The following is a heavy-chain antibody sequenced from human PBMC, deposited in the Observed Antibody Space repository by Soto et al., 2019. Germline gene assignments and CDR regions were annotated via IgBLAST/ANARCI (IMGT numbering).Heavy chain of an antibody. CDR3: ARVRQYYYDSSGYYNWFDP. D-gene: IGHD3-22*01. CDR2: IYYSGST. V-gene: IGHV4-59*01. CDR1: GGSISSYY. Sequence: TSETLSLTCTVSGGSISSYYWSWIRQPPGKGLEWIGYIYYSGSTNYNPSLKSRVTISVDTSKNQFSLKLSSVTAADTAVYYCARVRQYYYDSSGYYNWFDPWGQGTLVTSPQ. J-gene: IGHJ5*02.